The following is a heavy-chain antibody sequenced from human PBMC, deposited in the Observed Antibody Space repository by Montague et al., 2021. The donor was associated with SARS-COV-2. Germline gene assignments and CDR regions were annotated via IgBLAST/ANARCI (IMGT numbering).Heavy chain of an antibody. Sequence: SLRLSCAASVFTFSSYGMHWVRQAPGKGLEWVAVIWYDGSNKYYSDSVKGRFTISRDNSKNTLYLQMNSLRAEDTAVYYCARESRVGHDYGDYGGSFDYWGQGTLVTVSS. J-gene: IGHJ4*02. CDR2: IWYDGSNK. CDR3: ARESRVGHDYGDYGGSFDY. D-gene: IGHD4-17*01. CDR1: VFTFSSYG. V-gene: IGHV3-33*01.